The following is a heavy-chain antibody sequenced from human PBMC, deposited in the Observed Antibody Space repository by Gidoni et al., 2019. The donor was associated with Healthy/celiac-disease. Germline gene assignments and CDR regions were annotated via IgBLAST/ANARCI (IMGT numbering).Heavy chain of an antibody. Sequence: QVQLQQWGAGLLKPSETLSLTCAVYGGSFSGYYWSWIRQPPGKGLEWIGEINHSGSTNYNPSLKSRVTISVDTSKNQFSLKLSSVTAADTAVYYCARRRITMIGRFDYWGQGTLVTVSS. CDR1: GGSFSGYY. V-gene: IGHV4-34*01. CDR2: INHSGST. J-gene: IGHJ4*02. CDR3: ARRRITMIGRFDY. D-gene: IGHD3-10*02.